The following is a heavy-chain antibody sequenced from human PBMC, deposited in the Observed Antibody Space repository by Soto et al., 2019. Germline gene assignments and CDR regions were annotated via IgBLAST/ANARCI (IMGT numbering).Heavy chain of an antibody. D-gene: IGHD3-22*01. J-gene: IGHJ4*02. Sequence: TSETLSLTCTVSGGSISSGGYYWSWIRQHPGKGLEWIGYIYYSGSTYYNPSLKSRVTISVDTSKNQFSLDLSSVTAADTAVYYCARVGGSGYYCDYWGQGTLVTVSS. CDR3: ARVGGSGYYCDY. CDR1: GGSISSGGYY. V-gene: IGHV4-31*03. CDR2: IYYSGST.